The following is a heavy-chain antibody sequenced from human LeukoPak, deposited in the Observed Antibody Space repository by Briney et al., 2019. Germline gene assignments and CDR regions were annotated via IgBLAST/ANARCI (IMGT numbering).Heavy chain of an antibody. J-gene: IGHJ6*04. CDR2: INSAGTST. CDR3: AELGITMIGGV. CDR1: RFTFRNYE. V-gene: IGHV3-48*03. Sequence: PGGSLRLSCAASRFTFRNYEMNWVRQSPGKGLEWISYINSAGTSTFYADSVKGRFTISRDNAKNSLYLQMNSLRAEDTAVYYCAELGITMIGGVWGKGTTVTISS. D-gene: IGHD3-10*02.